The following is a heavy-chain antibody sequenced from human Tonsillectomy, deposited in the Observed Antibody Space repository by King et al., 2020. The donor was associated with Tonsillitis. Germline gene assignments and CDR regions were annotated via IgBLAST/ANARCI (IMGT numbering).Heavy chain of an antibody. V-gene: IGHV3-30*18. CDR1: GFTFSSYG. D-gene: IGHD3-10*01. J-gene: IGHJ6*02. CDR3: AKAKAGYGMDV. CDR2: ISYDGSNK. Sequence: QVQLVESGGGVVQPGRSLRLSCAASGFTFSSYGMHWVRQAPGKGLEWVAVISYDGSNKYYADSVKGRFTISRDNSKNTLYLHKNSLRAEDTAVYYCAKAKAGYGMDVWGQGTTVSVSS.